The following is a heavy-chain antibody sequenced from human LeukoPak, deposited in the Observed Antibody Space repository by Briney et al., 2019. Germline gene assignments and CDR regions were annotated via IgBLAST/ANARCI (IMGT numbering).Heavy chain of an antibody. J-gene: IGHJ6*02. CDR1: GFTFTAHA. CDR2: ISTNGDTT. V-gene: IGHV3-64*02. Sequence: PGGSLRLSCAASGFTFTAHAMHWVRQAPGKGLEYVSTISTNGDTTYYADSVKGRFTISRDNSKNTLYLQMDSLRVEDTAVYYCARDQFHYYGMDVWGQGTTVTVS. CDR3: ARDQFHYYGMDV.